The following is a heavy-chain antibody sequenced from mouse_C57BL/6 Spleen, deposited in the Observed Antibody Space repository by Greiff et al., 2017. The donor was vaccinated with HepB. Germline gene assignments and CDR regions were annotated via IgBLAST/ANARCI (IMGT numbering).Heavy chain of an antibody. V-gene: IGHV5-16*01. CDR3: ARSNWDRYFDV. J-gene: IGHJ1*03. CDR1: GFTFSDYY. CDR2: INYDGSST. Sequence: EVKLMESEGGLVQPGSSMKLSCTASGFTFSDYYMAWVRQVPEKGLEWVANINYDGSSTYYLDSLKSRFIISRDNAKNILYLQMSSLKSEDTATYYCARSNWDRYFDVWGTGTTVTVSS. D-gene: IGHD4-1*01.